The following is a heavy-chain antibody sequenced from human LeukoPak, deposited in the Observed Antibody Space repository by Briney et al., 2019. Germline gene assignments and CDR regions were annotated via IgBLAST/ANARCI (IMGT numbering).Heavy chain of an antibody. CDR2: IYPGDSDT. J-gene: IGHJ5*02. V-gene: IGHV5-51*01. CDR3: ARGSLPQYCSGGSCYSRRYNWFDP. CDR1: GYSLTSYW. D-gene: IGHD2-15*01. Sequence: GESLKISCKGSGYSLTSYWIGWVRQMPGKGLEWMGSIYPGDSDTRYSPSFQGQVTISADKSISTAYLQWSSLKASDTAMYYCARGSLPQYCSGGSCYSRRYNWFDPWGQGTLVTVSS.